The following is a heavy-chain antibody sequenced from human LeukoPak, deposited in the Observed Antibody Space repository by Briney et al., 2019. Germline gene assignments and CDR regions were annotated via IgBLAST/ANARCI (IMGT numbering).Heavy chain of an antibody. CDR3: ARGRNIVATSGYFDY. Sequence: GGSLRLSCAASGFTFRSYWMHWVRQAPGKGVEWVSRVRGDGGTTSYADSVKGRFTISRDNSKNTLYLQTNSLRAEDTAMYYCARGRNIVATSGYFDYWGQGTLVTVSS. D-gene: IGHD5-12*01. V-gene: IGHV3-74*01. CDR2: VRGDGGTT. CDR1: GFTFRSYW. J-gene: IGHJ4*02.